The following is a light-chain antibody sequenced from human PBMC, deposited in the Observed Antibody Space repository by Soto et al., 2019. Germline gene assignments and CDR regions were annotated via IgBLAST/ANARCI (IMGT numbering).Light chain of an antibody. V-gene: IGKV3-11*01. Sequence: EIVLTQSPATLSLSPGERGALSCRASQTVSTSLAWYQHKPGQAPRLLIYDASKRATGIPARFSGSGSGTDFTLTISSPEPEASAVYYCQQRTNSLITFGQGTRLEIK. CDR2: DAS. J-gene: IGKJ5*01. CDR3: QQRTNSLIT. CDR1: QTVSTS.